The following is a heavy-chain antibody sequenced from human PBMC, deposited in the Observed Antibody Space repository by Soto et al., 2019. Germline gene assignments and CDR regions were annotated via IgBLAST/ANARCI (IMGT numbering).Heavy chain of an antibody. CDR3: ARSRGITMLVVVIKDAFDI. D-gene: IGHD3-22*01. Sequence: GGSLRLSCAASGFTFSSYEMNWVRQAPGKGLEGVSYISSSGSTIYYADSVKGRFTISRDNAKNSLYLQMNSLRAEDTAVYYCARSRGITMLVVVIKDAFDIWGQGTMVTVSS. J-gene: IGHJ3*02. CDR2: ISSSGSTI. V-gene: IGHV3-48*03. CDR1: GFTFSSYE.